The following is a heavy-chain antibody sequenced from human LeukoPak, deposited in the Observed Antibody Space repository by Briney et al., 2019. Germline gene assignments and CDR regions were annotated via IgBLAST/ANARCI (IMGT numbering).Heavy chain of an antibody. CDR1: GFTFNNYE. V-gene: IGHV3-48*03. Sequence: GGSLRLSCAASGFTFNNYEMSWVRQAPGKGLEWVSYISSSGGTKYYADSVKGRFTISRDNAKNSLYLQMNSLRAEDTAVYYCANHRSCWSHFDYWGQGALVTVSS. D-gene: IGHD6-19*01. CDR2: ISSSGGTK. CDR3: ANHRSCWSHFDY. J-gene: IGHJ4*02.